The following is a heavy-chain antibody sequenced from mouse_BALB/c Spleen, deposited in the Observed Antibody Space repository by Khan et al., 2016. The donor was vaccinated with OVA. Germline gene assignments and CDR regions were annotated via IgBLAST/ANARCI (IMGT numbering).Heavy chain of an antibody. CDR1: DYTFTNYW. Sequence: QVQLKQSGAELVKPGASVKLSCKTSDYTFTNYWMQWVKQRPGQGLEWIGEINPSNGRTNYNENFKNKATLTVDKSSTTAHMQLSSLTSEDSAVYYCVRSTMVTTEFAYWGQGTLVTVSA. J-gene: IGHJ3*01. D-gene: IGHD2-2*01. V-gene: IGHV1S81*02. CDR3: VRSTMVTTEFAY. CDR2: INPSNGRT.